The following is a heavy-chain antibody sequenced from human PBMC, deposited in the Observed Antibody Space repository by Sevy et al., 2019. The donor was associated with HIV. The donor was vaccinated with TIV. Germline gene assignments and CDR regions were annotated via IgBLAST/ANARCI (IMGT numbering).Heavy chain of an antibody. Sequence: GGSLRLSCAASGFTFDDYAMHWVRQAPGKGLEWVSGISWNSGSIGYADSVKGRFTISRDNAKNYLYLQMNSLRAEETALYYCAKDQYEDIVVVPAGRPVDYYGMDVWGQGTTVTVSS. D-gene: IGHD2-2*01. J-gene: IGHJ6*02. V-gene: IGHV3-9*01. CDR2: ISWNSGSI. CDR3: AKDQYEDIVVVPAGRPVDYYGMDV. CDR1: GFTFDDYA.